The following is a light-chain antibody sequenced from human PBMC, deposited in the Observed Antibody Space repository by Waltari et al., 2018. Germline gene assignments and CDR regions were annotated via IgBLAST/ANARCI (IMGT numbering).Light chain of an antibody. CDR1: QSFSRW. CDR3: QQYTTYPYT. J-gene: IGKJ2*01. V-gene: IGKV1-5*03. CDR2: QVC. Sequence: DIQLTQSPSTLSASVGDRVTITCRASQSFSRWLAWYQQKPGKAPKLLIQQVCILESGVPSRFSGSGSGTEFTLTISSLQPEDFATYSCQQYTTYPYTFGQGTKLEVK.